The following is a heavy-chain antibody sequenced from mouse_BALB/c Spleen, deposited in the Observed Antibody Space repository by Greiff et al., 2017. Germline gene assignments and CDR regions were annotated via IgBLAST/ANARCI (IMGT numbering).Heavy chain of an antibody. J-gene: IGHJ3*01. Sequence: EVKLMESGGGLVQPGGSLKLSCAASGFTFSSYTMSWVRQTPEKRLEWVAYISNGGGSTYYPDTVKGRFTISRDNAKNTLYLQMSSLKSEDTAMYYCARHTQYGNFGGFAYWGQGTLVTVSA. CDR1: GFTFSSYT. CDR2: ISNGGGST. D-gene: IGHD2-10*02. CDR3: ARHTQYGNFGGFAY. V-gene: IGHV5-12-2*01.